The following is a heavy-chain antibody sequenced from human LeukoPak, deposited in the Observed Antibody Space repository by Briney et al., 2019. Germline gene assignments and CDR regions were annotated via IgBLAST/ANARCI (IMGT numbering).Heavy chain of an antibody. CDR1: GGTFSDYA. J-gene: IGHJ6*04. Sequence: GASVKVSCKASGGTFSDYALNRVRQAPGQGLEWMGVFIPILGTANSTQKFQDRVTITADISTNTVYMELSSLRSEDTAVYFCAGIPVFGVVLHQEPVWGKGTTVTVSS. CDR3: AGIPVFGVVLHQEPV. V-gene: IGHV1-69*10. CDR2: FIPILGTA. D-gene: IGHD3-3*01.